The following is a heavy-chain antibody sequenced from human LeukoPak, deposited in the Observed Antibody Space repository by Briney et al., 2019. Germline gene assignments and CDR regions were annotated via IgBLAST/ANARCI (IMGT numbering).Heavy chain of an antibody. CDR1: GFTFSNYA. V-gene: IGHV3-23*01. J-gene: IGHJ4*02. CDR2: ISGGGGST. D-gene: IGHD2-21*01. Sequence: GGSLRLSCAASGFTFSNYAMSWVRQAPGKGLEWVSGISGGGGSTDYADSVKGRFTISRDNSKNTLYLQMNSLRAEDTAVYYCAKVVGMCDYWGQRTLVTVSS. CDR3: AKVVGMCDY.